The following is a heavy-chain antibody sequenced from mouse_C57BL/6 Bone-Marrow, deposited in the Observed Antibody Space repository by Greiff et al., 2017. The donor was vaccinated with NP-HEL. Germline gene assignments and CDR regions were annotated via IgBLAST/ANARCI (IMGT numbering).Heavy chain of an antibody. CDR1: GFTFSSYG. D-gene: IGHD1-1*01. J-gene: IGHJ2*01. CDR2: ISSGGSYT. Sequence: EVQLVESGGDLVKPGGSLKLSCAASGFTFSSYGMSWVRQTPDKRLEWVATISSGGSYTYYPDSVKGRFTISRANAKNTLYLQMSSMQSEDTAVYYCARQGYYYGSYYFDYWGQGTTLTVSS. CDR3: ARQGYYYGSYYFDY. V-gene: IGHV5-6*01.